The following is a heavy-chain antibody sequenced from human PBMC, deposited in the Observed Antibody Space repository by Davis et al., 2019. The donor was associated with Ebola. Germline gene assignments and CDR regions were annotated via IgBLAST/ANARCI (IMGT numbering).Heavy chain of an antibody. CDR1: GGSISSYY. V-gene: IGHV4-59*12. CDR2: IYYSGST. J-gene: IGHJ5*02. Sequence: MPSETLSLTCTISGGSISSYYWSWIRQPPGKGLEWIGYIYYSGSTNYNPSLKSRVTISVDTSKNQFSLKLSSVTAADTAVYYCARSHYDFWSGYYRRPGWFDPWGQGTLVTVSS. D-gene: IGHD3-3*01. CDR3: ARSHYDFWSGYYRRPGWFDP.